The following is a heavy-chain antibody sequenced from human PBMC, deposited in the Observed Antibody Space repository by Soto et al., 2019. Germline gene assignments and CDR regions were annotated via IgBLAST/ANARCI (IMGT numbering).Heavy chain of an antibody. CDR3: ARDPFYGDYYYGMDV. Sequence: SETLSLTCTVSGGSISSGDYYWSWIRQPPGKGLEWIGYIYYSGSTYYNPSLKSRVTISVDTSKNQFSLKLSSVTAADTAVYYCARDPFYGDYYYGMDVWGQGTTVTVS. V-gene: IGHV4-30-4*01. J-gene: IGHJ6*02. CDR1: GGSISSGDYY. CDR2: IYYSGST. D-gene: IGHD4-17*01.